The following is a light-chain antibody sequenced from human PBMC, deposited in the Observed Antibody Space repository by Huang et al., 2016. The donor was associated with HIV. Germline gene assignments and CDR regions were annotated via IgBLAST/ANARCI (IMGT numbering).Light chain of an antibody. V-gene: IGKV1-NL1*01. Sequence: DIQMTQSPSSLSASIGDRVTITRRVSQGISNSLAWYQQKPGKAPKLLLYAASRLKSGVPSRFSGSGSGTTYTLTISSLRPEDFATFYCQQYFTTPPWTFGQGTKLEIK. CDR1: QGISNS. CDR2: AAS. J-gene: IGKJ2*01. CDR3: QQYFTTPPWT.